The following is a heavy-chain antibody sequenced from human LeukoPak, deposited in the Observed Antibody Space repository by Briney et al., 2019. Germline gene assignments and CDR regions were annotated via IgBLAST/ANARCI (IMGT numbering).Heavy chain of an antibody. J-gene: IGHJ4*02. D-gene: IGHD3-10*01. V-gene: IGHV4-34*01. Sequence: SETLSLTCAVYGGSFSSYYWSWIRQPPGKGLEWIGEINHSGSTNYNPSLKSRVTITVDTSKNQFSLKLSSVTAADTAVYYCARVPGKKARFDYWGQGTLVTVSS. CDR1: GGSFSSYY. CDR3: ARVPGKKARFDY. CDR2: INHSGST.